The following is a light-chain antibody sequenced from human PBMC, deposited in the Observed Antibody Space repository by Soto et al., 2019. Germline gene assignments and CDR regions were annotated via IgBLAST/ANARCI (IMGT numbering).Light chain of an antibody. V-gene: IGKV3-11*01. CDR2: DAS. CDR3: QQRSDWPST. J-gene: IGKJ4*01. CDR1: QSVSSY. Sequence: EIVLTQSPATLSLSPGERATLSCRASQSVSSYLAWYQKKPGQAPRLLIYDASNRATGIPARFSGSGSGTDFTLTISSLDPEDFVVYYCQQRSDWPSTFGEGTSVEIK.